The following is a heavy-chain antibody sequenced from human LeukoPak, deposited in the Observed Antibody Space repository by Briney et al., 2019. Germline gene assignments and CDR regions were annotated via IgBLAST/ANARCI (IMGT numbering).Heavy chain of an antibody. CDR3: ARGGHYYDSRGYFPLFGY. V-gene: IGHV3-53*01. CDR1: GFTVSSNY. D-gene: IGHD3-22*01. CDR2: IYSGGST. Sequence: GGSLRLSCAASGFTVSSNYMSWVRQAPGKGLEWVSVIYSGGSTYYADSVKGRFTISRDNSKNTLYLQMNSLRAEDTAVYYCARGGHYYDSRGYFPLFGYWGQGTLVTVSS. J-gene: IGHJ4*02.